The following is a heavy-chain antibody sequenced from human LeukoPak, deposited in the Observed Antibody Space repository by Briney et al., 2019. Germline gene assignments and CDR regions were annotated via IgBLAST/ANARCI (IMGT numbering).Heavy chain of an antibody. J-gene: IGHJ4*02. CDR2: IKQNGMDT. CDR1: GFNFYNFW. CDR3: ARSPVAGPPNYFDY. D-gene: IGHD6-19*01. Sequence: GGSLRLSCAASGFNFYNFWMTWVRQAPGKGLEWVANIKQNGMDTYYVDSVKGRFTISRDNTKNTLYLQIDFLTAEDTAVYYCARSPVAGPPNYFDYLGQGTLVTVSS. V-gene: IGHV3-7*03.